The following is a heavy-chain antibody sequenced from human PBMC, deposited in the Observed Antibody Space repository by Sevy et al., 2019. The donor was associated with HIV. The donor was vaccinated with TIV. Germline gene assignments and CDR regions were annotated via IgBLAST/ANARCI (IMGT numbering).Heavy chain of an antibody. CDR3: ARDSTYYDILTGYYGATGRWFDP. CDR2: IYYSGST. CDR1: GGSISSGGYY. D-gene: IGHD3-9*01. J-gene: IGHJ5*02. Sequence: SETLSLTCTVSGGSISSGGYYWSWIRQHPGKGLEWIGYIYYSGSTYYNPSLKSRVTISVDTSKNQCSLKLSSVTAADTAVYYCARDSTYYDILTGYYGATGRWFDPWGQGTLVTVSS. V-gene: IGHV4-31*03.